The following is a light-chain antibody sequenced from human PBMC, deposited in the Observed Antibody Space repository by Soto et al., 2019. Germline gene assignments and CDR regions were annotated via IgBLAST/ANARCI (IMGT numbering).Light chain of an antibody. CDR3: SSYGSTSTRYV. J-gene: IGLJ1*01. V-gene: IGLV2-14*01. CDR1: SSDVGGYNY. CDR2: EVS. Sequence: QSALTQPASVSGSPGQSITISCTGTSSDVGGYNYVSWYQQHPGKAPKLMIYEVSNRPSGVSNRFSGYKSANTASLTISGLQAEDEADYFCSSYGSTSTRYVVGTGTKLTVL.